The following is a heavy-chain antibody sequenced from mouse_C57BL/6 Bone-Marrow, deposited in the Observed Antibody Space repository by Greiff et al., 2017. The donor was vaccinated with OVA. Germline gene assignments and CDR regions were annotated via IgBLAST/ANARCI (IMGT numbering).Heavy chain of an antibody. CDR3: ASYGNYNYFDY. CDR1: GFTFSSYA. D-gene: IGHD2-1*01. Sequence: EVQLVESGGGLVKPGGSLKLSCAASGFTFSSYAMSWVRQTPEKRLEWVATISDGGSYTYYPDNVKGRFTISRDNAKNNLYLQMSHLKSEDTAMYYCASYGNYNYFDYWGQGTTLTVSS. V-gene: IGHV5-4*01. CDR2: ISDGGSYT. J-gene: IGHJ2*01.